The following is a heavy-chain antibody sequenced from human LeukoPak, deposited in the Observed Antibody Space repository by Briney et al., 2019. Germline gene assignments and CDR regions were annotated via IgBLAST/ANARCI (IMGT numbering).Heavy chain of an antibody. Sequence: SVTVSCKASGGTFSSYAMSWVRQAPGQGLEWMGRIIPIFGIANYAQKFQGRVTITADKSTSTAYMELSSLRSEDTAVYYCARESVHGYFDYWGQGTLVTVSS. J-gene: IGHJ4*02. V-gene: IGHV1-69*04. CDR1: GGTFSSYA. D-gene: IGHD3-3*01. CDR2: IIPIFGIA. CDR3: ARESVHGYFDY.